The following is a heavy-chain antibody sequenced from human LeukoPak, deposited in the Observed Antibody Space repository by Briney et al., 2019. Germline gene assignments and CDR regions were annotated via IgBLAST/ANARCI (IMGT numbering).Heavy chain of an antibody. J-gene: IGHJ4*02. D-gene: IGHD3-10*01. Sequence: PSETLSLTCSVSGGSIRSGGYYWSWIRQLPGKGLEWIGYIYTSGSTYYNPSLKSRVTILIDTSKNQFSLKLTSVTAADTAVYYCANGDGSGSPIYWGQGTLVTVSS. CDR3: ANGDGSGSPIY. CDR1: GGSIRSGGYY. V-gene: IGHV4-31*03. CDR2: IYTSGST.